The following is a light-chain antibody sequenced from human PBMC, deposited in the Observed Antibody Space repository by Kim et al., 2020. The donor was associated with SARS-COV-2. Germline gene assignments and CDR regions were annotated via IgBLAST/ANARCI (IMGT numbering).Light chain of an antibody. Sequence: SYELTQPLSVSVALGQTASITCGGDNIGSKHVHWYQQKAGQAPVLVIYRDRSRPAEIPERFSGSNSGHTATLTVSRAQAGDEADYYCQVWDNNTWVFGAG. J-gene: IGLJ3*02. CDR2: RDR. CDR1: NIGSKH. V-gene: IGLV3-9*01. CDR3: QVWDNNTWV.